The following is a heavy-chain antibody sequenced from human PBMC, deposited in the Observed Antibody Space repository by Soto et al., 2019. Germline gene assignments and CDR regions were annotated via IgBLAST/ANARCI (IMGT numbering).Heavy chain of an antibody. D-gene: IGHD4-4*01. CDR2: IDPSDSYT. CDR3: ARLTTTDYYYYYGMDV. V-gene: IGHV5-10-1*01. J-gene: IGHJ6*02. Sequence: GESLKISCNGSGYSFTSYWISWVRQMPGKGLEWMGRIDPSDSYTNYSPSFQGHVTISADKSISTAYLQWGSLKASDTAMYYCARLTTTDYYYYYGMDVWGQGTTVTVSS. CDR1: GYSFTSYW.